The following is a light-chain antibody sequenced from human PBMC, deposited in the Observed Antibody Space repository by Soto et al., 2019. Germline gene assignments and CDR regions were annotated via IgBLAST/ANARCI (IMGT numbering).Light chain of an antibody. V-gene: IGKV3-11*01. CDR2: DAS. Sequence: DIVLTQSPGTLSLSPGERAILSCRASQSVGSLLAWYQHNPGQTPRLLIFDASYRAAGIPARFRGSGSGTDFTLTISSLEPEDFAVYYCQQRNDWRRGTFGQGTRLEIK. CDR1: QSVGSL. J-gene: IGKJ5*01. CDR3: QQRNDWRRGT.